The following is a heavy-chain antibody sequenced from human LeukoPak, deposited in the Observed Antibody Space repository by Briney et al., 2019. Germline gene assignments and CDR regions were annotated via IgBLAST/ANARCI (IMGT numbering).Heavy chain of an antibody. D-gene: IGHD6-13*01. J-gene: IGHJ6*03. Sequence: GGSLRLSCAASGFTFNSYAMSWVRQAPGKGLEWVSAISARGGTKYYADSVKGRFTISRDNSKNTLYLQMNSLGAEDTAVYYCAKDFDGSTWFGRNYMDVWGKGTTVTVSS. V-gene: IGHV3-23*01. CDR3: AKDFDGSTWFGRNYMDV. CDR2: ISARGGTK. CDR1: GFTFNSYA.